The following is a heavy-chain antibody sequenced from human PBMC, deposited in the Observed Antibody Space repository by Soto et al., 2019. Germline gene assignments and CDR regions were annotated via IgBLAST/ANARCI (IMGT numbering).Heavy chain of an antibody. J-gene: IGHJ6*02. V-gene: IGHV3-33*01. D-gene: IGHD6-13*01. CDR2: IWYDGSNK. CDR3: ARGGFAGYSSSWYDPTRYYYGMDV. Sequence: PGGSLRLSCAASGFTFSSYGMHWVRQAPGKGLEWVAVIWYDGSNKYYADSVKGRFTISRDDSKNTLYLQMNSLRAEDTAVYYCARGGFAGYSSSWYDPTRYYYGMDVWGQGTTVTVSS. CDR1: GFTFSSYG.